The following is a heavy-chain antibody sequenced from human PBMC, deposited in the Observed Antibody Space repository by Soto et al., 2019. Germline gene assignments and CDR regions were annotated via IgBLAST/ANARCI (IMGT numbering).Heavy chain of an antibody. V-gene: IGHV3-23*01. CDR3: AKGTDIWPPDWFDS. J-gene: IGHJ5*01. CDR2: ISGSGAST. CDR1: GFTLRSYV. Sequence: PGGSLRLSCGASGFTLRSYVMNWVRQAPGREPEWVSGISGSGASTFQIGSVRGRFIVSRDNSKNTLYLQMNSLSAEDTAVYYCAKGTDIWPPDWFDSWGQGTLVTVSS. D-gene: IGHD3-9*01.